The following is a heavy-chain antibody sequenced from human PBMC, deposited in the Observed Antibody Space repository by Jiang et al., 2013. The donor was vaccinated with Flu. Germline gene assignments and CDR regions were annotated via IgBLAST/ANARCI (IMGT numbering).Heavy chain of an antibody. D-gene: IGHD3-10*01. J-gene: IGHJ5*02. CDR3: ARVDRLSNYYGSGKWFDP. Sequence: GLVKPGGSLRLSCAASGFTFSDYYMSWIRQAPGKGLEWVSYISSSGSTIYYADSVKGRFTISRDNAKNSLYLQMNSLRAEDTAVYYCARVDRLSNYYGSGKWFDPWGQGTLVTVSS. CDR1: GFTFSDYY. V-gene: IGHV3-11*04. CDR2: ISSSGSTI.